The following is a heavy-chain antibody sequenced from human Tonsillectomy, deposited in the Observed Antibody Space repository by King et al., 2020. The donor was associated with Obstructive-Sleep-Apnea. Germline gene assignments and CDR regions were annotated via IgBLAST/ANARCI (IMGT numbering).Heavy chain of an antibody. CDR1: GFTFSSYS. CDR2: ISSSSSTI. V-gene: IGHV3-48*04. CDR3: ARDLYYYDSSGYYGAFDI. D-gene: IGHD3-22*01. Sequence: VQLVESGGGLVQPGGSLRLSCAASGFTFSSYSMNWVRRAPGKGLEWGSYISSSSSTIYYADSVKGRFTLSRDNAKNSLYLQMNSLRAEDTAVYYCARDLYYYDSSGYYGAFDIWGQGTMVTVSS. J-gene: IGHJ3*02.